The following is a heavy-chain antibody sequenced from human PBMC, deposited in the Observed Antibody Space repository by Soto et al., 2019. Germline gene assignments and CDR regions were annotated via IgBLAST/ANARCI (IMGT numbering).Heavy chain of an antibody. J-gene: IGHJ4*02. V-gene: IGHV3-7*04. CDR2: IKQDGSEK. CDR1: GFTFRSHW. Sequence: GGSLRLSCAASGFTFRSHWMIWVRQAPGKGLEWVANIKQDGSEKYYVDSVKGRVTISRDNAKNSLYLQMNSLRAEDTAVYYCARADYYDSSGYYCGNWVQGTLVTVS. D-gene: IGHD3-22*01. CDR3: ARADYYDSSGYYCGN.